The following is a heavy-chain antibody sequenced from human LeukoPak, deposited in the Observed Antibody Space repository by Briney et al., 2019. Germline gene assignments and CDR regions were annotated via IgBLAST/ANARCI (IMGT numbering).Heavy chain of an antibody. CDR3: ARVGDDYGDYNYYYGMDV. CDR1: GYTFTSYG. J-gene: IGHJ6*02. Sequence: ASVKVSCKASGYTFTSYGISWVRQAPGQGPEWMGWISAYNGNTNYAQKLQGRVTMTTDTSTSTAYMELRSLRSDDTAVYYCARVGDDYGDYNYYYGMDVWGQGTTVTVSS. V-gene: IGHV1-18*01. CDR2: ISAYNGNT. D-gene: IGHD4-17*01.